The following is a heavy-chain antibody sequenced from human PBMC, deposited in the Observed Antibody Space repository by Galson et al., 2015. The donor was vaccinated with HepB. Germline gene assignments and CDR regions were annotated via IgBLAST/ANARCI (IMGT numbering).Heavy chain of an antibody. CDR2: INDSGGNT. D-gene: IGHD1-26*01. CDR1: VLNFRTYG. CDR3: VKDAGGTDSGPFDY. V-gene: IGHV3-23*01. Sequence: SLRLPCAVAVLNFRTYGLSWVRQAPGKGRQWVSTINDSGGNTHYAGSVNGRFTISRDNSKNTLYLHMNSLRAVDTAVYYCVKDAGGTDSGPFDYWGQGTLVTVSS. J-gene: IGHJ4*02.